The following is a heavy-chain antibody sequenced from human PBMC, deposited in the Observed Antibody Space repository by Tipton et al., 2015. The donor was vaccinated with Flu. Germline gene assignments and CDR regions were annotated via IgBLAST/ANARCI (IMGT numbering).Heavy chain of an antibody. CDR3: ARDTTYYDRTAGFDC. J-gene: IGHJ4*02. V-gene: IGHV3-48*03. D-gene: IGHD3-22*01. Sequence: QLVQSGGGLIQPGGSLRLSCEASGFTFRSYGMTWVRQAPGKGLEWLSYISDNGRTIYYAVSVKGRFTISRDDAKKSLYLQMNNLRVEDTGFYFCARDTTYYDRTAGFDCWGQGTLVTVSS. CDR1: GFTFRSYG. CDR2: ISDNGRTI.